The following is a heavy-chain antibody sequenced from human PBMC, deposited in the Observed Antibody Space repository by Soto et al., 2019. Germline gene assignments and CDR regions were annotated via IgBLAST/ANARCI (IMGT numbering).Heavy chain of an antibody. V-gene: IGHV4-30-4*01. J-gene: IGHJ5*02. D-gene: IGHD6-19*01. CDR1: GGSISSGDYY. CDR3: ARDGGGWFWFDP. CDR2: IYYSGST. Sequence: QVQLQESGPGLVKPSQTLSLTCTVSGGSISSGDYYWSWIRQPPGKGLEWIGYIYYSGSTYYNPSPRSRVTISVDTSKNQFSLKLSSVTAADPAVYYAARDGGGWFWFDPWGQGTLVTVSS.